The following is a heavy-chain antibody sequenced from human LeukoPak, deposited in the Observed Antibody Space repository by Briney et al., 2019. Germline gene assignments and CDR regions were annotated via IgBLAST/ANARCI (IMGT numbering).Heavy chain of an antibody. V-gene: IGHV3-53*05. CDR1: GVTVSSNY. J-gene: IGHJ3*02. Sequence: GGSLRLSCAASGVTVSSNYMSWVRQAPGKGREWVSVIYIVGSTYYADSAKGRFTIPRDNSKNTMYLQMNSLRAQDTAVYYCARAGSDRVTMVRGVPLDIWGQGTMVTVSS. CDR2: IYIVGST. CDR3: ARAGSDRVTMVRGVPLDI. D-gene: IGHD3-10*01.